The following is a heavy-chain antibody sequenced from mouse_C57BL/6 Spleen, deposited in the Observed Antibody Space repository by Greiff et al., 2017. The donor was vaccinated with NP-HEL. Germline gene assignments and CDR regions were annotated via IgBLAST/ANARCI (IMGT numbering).Heavy chain of an antibody. CDR1: GYAFSSYW. Sequence: LVESGAELVKPGASVKISCKASGYAFSSYWMNWVKQRPGKGLEWIGQIYPGDGDTNYNGKFKGKATLTADKSSSTAYMQLSSLTSEDSAVYFCARYHYDYPWFAYWGQGTLVTVSA. CDR3: ARYHYDYPWFAY. J-gene: IGHJ3*01. CDR2: IYPGDGDT. V-gene: IGHV1-80*01. D-gene: IGHD2-4*01.